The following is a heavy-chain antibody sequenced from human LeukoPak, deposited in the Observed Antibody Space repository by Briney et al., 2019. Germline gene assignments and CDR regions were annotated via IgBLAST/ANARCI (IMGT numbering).Heavy chain of an antibody. V-gene: IGHV4-59*01. Sequence: SETLSLTCTVPGGSISSYYWSWIRQPPGKGLEWIGYIYYSGSTNYNPSLKSRVTISVDTSKNQFSLKLSSVTAADTAVYYCARVPNYYDSSGYYYFDYWGRGTLVTVSS. D-gene: IGHD3-22*01. J-gene: IGHJ4*02. CDR1: GGSISSYY. CDR3: ARVPNYYDSSGYYYFDY. CDR2: IYYSGST.